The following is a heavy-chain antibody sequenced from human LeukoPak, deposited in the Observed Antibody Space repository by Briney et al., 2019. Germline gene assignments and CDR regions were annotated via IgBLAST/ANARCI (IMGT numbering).Heavy chain of an antibody. CDR1: GFSFSSYE. J-gene: IGHJ4*02. D-gene: IGHD3-22*01. CDR2: ISSSGSTI. CDR3: ARGYDSSGYPISFDY. V-gene: IGHV3-48*03. Sequence: QPGGSLRLSCAASGFSFSSYEMNWVRQAPGKGLEWFSYISSSGSTIYYADSVKGRFTISRDNAKNSLYLQMNSLRGEDTAVYYCARGYDSSGYPISFDYWGQGTLVTVSS.